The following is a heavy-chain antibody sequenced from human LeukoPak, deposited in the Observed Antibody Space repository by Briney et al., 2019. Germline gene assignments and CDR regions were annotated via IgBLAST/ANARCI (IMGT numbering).Heavy chain of an antibody. J-gene: IGHJ6*03. Sequence: GGSLRLSCAASGFTFSSYEMNWVRQAPGKGLEWVSYISSSGSTIYYADSVKGRFTISRDNAKNSLYLQMNSLRAEDTAVYYCARYVLYYGQLYYYYMDVWGKGTTVTISS. CDR3: ARYVLYYGQLYYYYMDV. V-gene: IGHV3-48*03. CDR1: GFTFSSYE. CDR2: ISSSGSTI. D-gene: IGHD3-10*01.